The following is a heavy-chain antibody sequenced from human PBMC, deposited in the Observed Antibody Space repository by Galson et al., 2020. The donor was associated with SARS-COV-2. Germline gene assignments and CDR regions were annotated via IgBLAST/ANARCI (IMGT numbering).Heavy chain of an antibody. D-gene: IGHD6-19*01. Sequence: SETLSLTCTVSGGSISSSSYYWSWIRQPAGKGLEWIGHIYTSGSTNYNPTLKSRVTISLDTSKNQFSLKLSSVTAADTAVYYCARDGSGWYYFDYWGQGTLVTVSS. CDR3: ARDGSGWYYFDY. CDR2: IYTSGST. J-gene: IGHJ4*02. CDR1: GGSISSSSYY. V-gene: IGHV4-61*09.